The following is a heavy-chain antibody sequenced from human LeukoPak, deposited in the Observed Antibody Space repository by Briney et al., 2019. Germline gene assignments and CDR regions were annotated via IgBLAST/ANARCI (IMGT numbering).Heavy chain of an antibody. CDR3: ARAEYDSSLGFDN. Sequence: SETLSLTCTVSGGSISSYYWSWIRQPPGKGLEWIGYIYYSGSTNYNPSLKSRVTISVDTSKNQFSLKLSSVTAADTAVYYCARAEYDSSLGFDNWGQGTLLTVSS. J-gene: IGHJ4*02. CDR1: GGSISSYY. CDR2: IYYSGST. D-gene: IGHD3-22*01. V-gene: IGHV4-59*08.